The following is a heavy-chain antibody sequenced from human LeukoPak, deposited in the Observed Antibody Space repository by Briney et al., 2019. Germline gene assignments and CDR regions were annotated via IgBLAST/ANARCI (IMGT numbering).Heavy chain of an antibody. CDR3: AKVTHYGGNPGAFDI. J-gene: IGHJ3*02. CDR2: ISGDGGST. Sequence: LPGGSLRLSCAASGFTFDDYAMHWVRQAPGKGLEWVSLISGDGGSTYYADSVKGRFTISRDNSKNSLYLQMNSLRTEDTALYYCAKVTHYGGNPGAFDIRGQGTMVTVSS. CDR1: GFTFDDYA. V-gene: IGHV3-43*02. D-gene: IGHD4-23*01.